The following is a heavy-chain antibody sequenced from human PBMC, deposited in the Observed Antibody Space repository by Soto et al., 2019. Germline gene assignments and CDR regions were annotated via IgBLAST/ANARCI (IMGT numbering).Heavy chain of an antibody. CDR1: GFTFSSYN. Sequence: QVQLVESGGGVVQPGRSLRLSCAASGFTFSSYNMHWVRQAPGRGLEWVAVTWYDGSNKYNADAVKGGFTISRDNSKNTLYLQMNSLRAEDKALYYCARDLGTTTVIIPGYWGHGTLVTVSS. D-gene: IGHD4-17*01. CDR3: ARDLGTTTVIIPGY. CDR2: TWYDGSNK. V-gene: IGHV3-33*01. J-gene: IGHJ4*01.